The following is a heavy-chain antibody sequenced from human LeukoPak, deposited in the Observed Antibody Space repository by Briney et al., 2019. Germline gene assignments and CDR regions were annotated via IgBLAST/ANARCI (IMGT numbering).Heavy chain of an antibody. J-gene: IGHJ4*03. Sequence: SETLSPTCAVYRGPFSRYYWSWIRQSPGKGLECIAEIDHRGDTNYNPAVKSRVTIAVDTSKNQFSLKVRSLSAADTAVYYCARGATISETGYFDFWGQGTLVTVSS. CDR1: RGPFSRYY. V-gene: IGHV4-34*01. D-gene: IGHD5-24*01. CDR3: ARGATISETGYFDF. CDR2: IDHRGDT.